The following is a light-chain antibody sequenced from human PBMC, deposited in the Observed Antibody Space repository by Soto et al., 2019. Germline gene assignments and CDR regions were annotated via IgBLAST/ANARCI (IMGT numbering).Light chain of an antibody. V-gene: IGKV1-33*01. CDR2: DAS. CDR1: QDIKNY. CDR3: QQYDNLPLT. Sequence: DSQMTQSPSSLSASVGDRVTITCQASQDIKNYLNWYQQKSGNAPKLLIYDASDLETGVPSRFSGSGSETDFTFTINSLQPEDIATYCCQQYDNLPLTFGGGTKVDIK. J-gene: IGKJ4*01.